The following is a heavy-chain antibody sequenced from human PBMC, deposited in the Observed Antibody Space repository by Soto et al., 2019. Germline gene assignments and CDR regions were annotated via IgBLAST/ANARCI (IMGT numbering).Heavy chain of an antibody. CDR3: ARDGYSSGWNKF. J-gene: IGHJ4*02. CDR2: ISAYNGNT. V-gene: IGHV1-18*01. D-gene: IGHD6-19*01. Sequence: VASVKVSCKASGYSFSNYGISWVRQAPGQGLEWMGWISAYNGNTNYAQKLQGRVTMTTDTSTSTAYMELRSLRSDDTAVYYCARDGYSSGWNKFWGQGTLVTVSS. CDR1: GYSFSNYG.